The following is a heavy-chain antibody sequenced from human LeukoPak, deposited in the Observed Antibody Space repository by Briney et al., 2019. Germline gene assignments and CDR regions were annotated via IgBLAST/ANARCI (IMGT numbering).Heavy chain of an antibody. CDR2: INHSGST. J-gene: IGHJ4*02. Sequence: SETLSLTCTVSGGSVSSGSYYWSWIRQPPGKGLEWIGEINHSGSTNYNPPLKSRVTISVDTSKNQFSLKLSSVTAADTAVYYCARGRHSGYYFDYWGQGTLVTVSS. V-gene: IGHV4-39*07. CDR1: GGSVSSGSYY. CDR3: ARGRHSGYYFDY. D-gene: IGHD5-12*01.